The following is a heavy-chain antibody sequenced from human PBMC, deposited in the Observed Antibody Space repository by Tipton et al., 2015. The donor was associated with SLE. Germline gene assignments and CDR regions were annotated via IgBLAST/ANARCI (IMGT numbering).Heavy chain of an antibody. CDR1: GFTFRDYG. CDR3: AREGIMAPITY. Sequence: GSLRLSCEASGFTFRDYGMHWVRQAPGKGLEWVAFIRFDGNSKYYADSVKGRFTISRDNSKNTQYLQMNSLRAEDTAVYYCAREGIMAPITYWGQGTLVTVSS. V-gene: IGHV3-30*02. CDR2: IRFDGNSK. J-gene: IGHJ4*02. D-gene: IGHD1-14*01.